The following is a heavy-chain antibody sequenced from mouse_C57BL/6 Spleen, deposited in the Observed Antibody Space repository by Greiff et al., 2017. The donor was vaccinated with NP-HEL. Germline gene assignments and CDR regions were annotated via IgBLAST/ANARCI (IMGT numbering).Heavy chain of an antibody. Sequence: QVQLQQPGTELVKPGASVKLSCKASGYTFTSYWMHWVKQRPGQGLEWIGNINPSNGGTNYNEKFKSKATLTVDKSSSTAYMQLSSLTSEDSAVYYCARYDGYYGTCLAWFAYWGQGTLVTVSA. J-gene: IGHJ3*01. CDR3: ARYDGYYGTCLAWFAY. CDR1: GYTFTSYW. D-gene: IGHD2-3*01. V-gene: IGHV1-53*01. CDR2: INPSNGGT.